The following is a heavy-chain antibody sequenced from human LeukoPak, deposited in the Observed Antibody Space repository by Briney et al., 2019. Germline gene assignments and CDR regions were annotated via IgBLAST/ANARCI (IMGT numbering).Heavy chain of an antibody. CDR2: INPSAGST. CDR1: GYTFTNNG. V-gene: IGHV1-46*01. CDR3: AGDNIGGGGWGGYFDF. D-gene: IGHD2/OR15-2a*01. Sequence: ASVKVSCKASGYTFTNNGISWVRQAPGLGLEWMGIINPSAGSTGYAQKFQGRVTMTRDTSTSTVYMELSSLRSEDTAVYDWAGDNIGGGGWGGYFDFWGQGTLVTVSS. J-gene: IGHJ4*02.